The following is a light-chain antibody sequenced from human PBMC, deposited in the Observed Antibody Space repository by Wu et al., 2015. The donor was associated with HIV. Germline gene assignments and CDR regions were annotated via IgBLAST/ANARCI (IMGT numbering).Light chain of an antibody. Sequence: DIQMTQSPSSLSASVGDRVTITCRASQSISSYLNWYQQKPGKAPKLLIYAASSLQSGVPSGFSGSGSGTEFTLTISSLQPEDFATYYCQQTYSTPWTFGQGTKVE. CDR3: QQTYSTPWT. CDR1: QSISSY. J-gene: IGKJ1*01. V-gene: IGKV1-39*01. CDR2: AAS.